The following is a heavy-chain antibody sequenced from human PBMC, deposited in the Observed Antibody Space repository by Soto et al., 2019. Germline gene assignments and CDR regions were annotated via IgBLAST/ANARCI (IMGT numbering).Heavy chain of an antibody. V-gene: IGHV1-18*04. CDR1: GYTFTSYG. CDR2: ISAYNGNT. J-gene: IGHJ4*02. Sequence: QVQLVQSGAEVKKPGASVKVCCKASGYTFTSYGISWLRQAPAQGLEWMGWISAYNGNTNYAQKLQGRVTMTTDTSTSTAYMELRSLRSDDTAVYYCARDLFLRGYVFFDYCGKGTLVTVSS. CDR3: ARDLFLRGYVFFDY. D-gene: IGHD5-12*01.